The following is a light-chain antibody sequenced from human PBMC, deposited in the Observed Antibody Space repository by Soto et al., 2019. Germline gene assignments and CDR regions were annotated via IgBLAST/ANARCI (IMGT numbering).Light chain of an antibody. CDR2: DVS. J-gene: IGLJ3*02. CDR1: SSDVGGYNY. Sequence: QSVLTQPRSVSGSPGQSVTISCTGTSSDVGGYNYVSWYQQHPGKAPKLMIYDVSKRPSGVPDRSSGSKSGNTASLTISGLEDEDEADYYCCSYAGSYTWVFGGGTKLTVL. CDR3: CSYAGSYTWV. V-gene: IGLV2-11*01.